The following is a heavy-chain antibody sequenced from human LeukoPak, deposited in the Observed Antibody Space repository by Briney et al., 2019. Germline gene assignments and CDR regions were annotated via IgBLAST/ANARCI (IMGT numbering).Heavy chain of an antibody. CDR3: VKKMTPGIAVAGHFDY. D-gene: IGHD6-19*01. J-gene: IGHJ4*02. Sequence: GGSLRLSCAASGSTFSSYAMSWVRQAPGKGLECVSAISTNGGSTYYADSVKGRFTISRDNSKNTLFLQMSSLRAEDTAVYYCVKKMTPGIAVAGHFDYWGQGTLVTVSS. V-gene: IGHV3-64D*06. CDR1: GSTFSSYA. CDR2: ISTNGGST.